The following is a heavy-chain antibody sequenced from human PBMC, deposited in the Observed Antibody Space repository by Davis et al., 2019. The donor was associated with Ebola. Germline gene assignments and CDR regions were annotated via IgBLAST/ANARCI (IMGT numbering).Heavy chain of an antibody. D-gene: IGHD6-13*01. J-gene: IGHJ6*02. CDR3: AKGSSSWWGYYYYGMDV. Sequence: GESLKISCAASGFTFSSYAMSWVRQAPGKGLEWVSAISGSGGSTYYADSVKGRFTISRDNSKNTLYLQMNSLRAEDTAVYYCAKGSSSWWGYYYYGMDVWGQGTTVTVSS. CDR2: ISGSGGST. V-gene: IGHV3-23*01. CDR1: GFTFSSYA.